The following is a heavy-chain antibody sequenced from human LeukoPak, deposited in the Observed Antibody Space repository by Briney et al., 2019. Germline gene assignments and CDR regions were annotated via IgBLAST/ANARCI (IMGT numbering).Heavy chain of an antibody. CDR1: GGSIINSSFY. D-gene: IGHD6-13*01. V-gene: IGHV4-39*01. CDR2: ISYSGTT. CDR3: ARHANIYGSSWSPFDS. J-gene: IGHJ4*02. Sequence: SETLSLTCTVSGGSIINSSFYWGWIRQPSEKGLEWIASISYSGTTYFNPSLKSRVTISVDTSKNLFSLELSSVTAADTAVYYCARHANIYGSSWSPFDSWGQGTLVTVSS.